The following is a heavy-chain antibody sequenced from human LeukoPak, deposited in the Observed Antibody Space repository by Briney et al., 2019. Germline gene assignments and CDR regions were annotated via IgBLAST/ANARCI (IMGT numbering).Heavy chain of an antibody. CDR2: IYYSGST. CDR1: GGSISSSSYY. Sequence: SETLSLTCTVSGGSISSSSYYWGWIRQPPGKGLEWIGSIYYSGSTYYNPSLKSRVTISVDTSKNQFSLKLSSVTAADTAVYYCASAAVAGNRYYFDYWGQGTLVTVSS. V-gene: IGHV4-39*07. CDR3: ASAAVAGNRYYFDY. J-gene: IGHJ4*02. D-gene: IGHD6-19*01.